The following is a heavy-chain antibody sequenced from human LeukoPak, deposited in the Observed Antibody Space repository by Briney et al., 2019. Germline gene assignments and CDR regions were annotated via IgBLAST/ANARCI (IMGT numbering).Heavy chain of an antibody. J-gene: IGHJ4*02. CDR2: ISISGGTT. Sequence: GGSLRLSCTASAFAFSNHAMSWVRQAPGKGLEWVSSISISGGTTYYADSVKGRFTISRENSKSTLYLQMNNLRAEDTAVYHCAKDAGGSYVGDMRFDNWGQGTLVTVSS. D-gene: IGHD1-26*01. CDR3: AKDAGGSYVGDMRFDN. CDR1: AFAFSNHA. V-gene: IGHV3-23*01.